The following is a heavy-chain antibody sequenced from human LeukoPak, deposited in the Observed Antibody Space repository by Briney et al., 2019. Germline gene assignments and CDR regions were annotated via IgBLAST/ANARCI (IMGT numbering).Heavy chain of an antibody. CDR1: GGSISSYY. CDR2: IYYSGST. Sequence: SETLSLTCTVSGGSISSYYWSRIRQPPGKGLEWIGYIYYSGSTNYNPSLKSRVTISVDTSKNQFSLKLSSVTAADTAVYYCARVLVKGPRVEYCSSTSCSYYFDYWGQGTLVTVSS. CDR3: ARVLVKGPRVEYCSSTSCSYYFDY. V-gene: IGHV4-59*01. D-gene: IGHD2-2*01. J-gene: IGHJ4*02.